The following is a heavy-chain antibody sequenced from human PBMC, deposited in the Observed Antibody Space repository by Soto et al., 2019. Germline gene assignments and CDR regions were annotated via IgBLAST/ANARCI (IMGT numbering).Heavy chain of an antibody. CDR2: IYVTGISVYTPST. CDR3: ARGEVAFFYYGVDV. Sequence: QVQLQESGPRLVKPSATLSLTCTVSGGSITSSYWSWIRRPPGKGLEWIAYIYVTGISVYTPSTSCNPTLKRRVTMSVDTSKSQFSLKLTYVTAADTAVYYCARGEVAFFYYGVDVWGQGITVTVAS. CDR1: GGSITSSY. J-gene: IGHJ6*02. V-gene: IGHV4-59*01.